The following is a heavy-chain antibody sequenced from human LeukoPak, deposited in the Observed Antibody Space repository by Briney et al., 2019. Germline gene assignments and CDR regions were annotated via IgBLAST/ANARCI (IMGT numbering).Heavy chain of an antibody. D-gene: IGHD6-13*01. CDR1: GFTFSSYS. Sequence: GGSLRLSCAASGFTFSSYSMNWIRQAPGKGLEWISYISSSGRTIYYADSVKGRFTISRDNARNSLYLQMNSLRAEDTAVYFCSKGGSSWSRWDYWGQGTLVTVSS. J-gene: IGHJ4*02. CDR3: SKGGSSWSRWDY. V-gene: IGHV3-48*04. CDR2: ISSSGRTI.